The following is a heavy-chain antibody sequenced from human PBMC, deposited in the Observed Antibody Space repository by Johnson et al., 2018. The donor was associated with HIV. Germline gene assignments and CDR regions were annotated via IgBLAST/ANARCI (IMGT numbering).Heavy chain of an antibody. CDR3: AKVGGEGAFDI. CDR2: INSDGSST. D-gene: IGHD3-3*01. V-gene: IGHV3-74*02. CDR1: GFTFSSYG. Sequence: VQLVESGGGVVQPGRSLRLSCAASGFTFSSYGMNWVRQAPGKGLAWVSRINSDGSSTSYADSVKGRFTISRDNAKNTLYLQMNSLRAEDTALYYCAKVGGEGAFDIWGQGTMVTVSS. J-gene: IGHJ3*02.